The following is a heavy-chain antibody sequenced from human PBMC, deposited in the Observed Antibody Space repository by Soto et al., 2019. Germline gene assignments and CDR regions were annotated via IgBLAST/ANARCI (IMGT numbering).Heavy chain of an antibody. J-gene: IGHJ4*02. CDR1: GGSISSYY. D-gene: IGHD2-8*01. Sequence: SETLSLTCTVSGGSISSYYWSRIRQPPGMELEWIGYVYYTGSINYNPSLKSRVTISVDTSKNQFSLKLSSVTAADTAVYYCARVANGVFLYWGQGTLVTVSS. V-gene: IGHV4-59*01. CDR2: VYYTGSI. CDR3: ARVANGVFLY.